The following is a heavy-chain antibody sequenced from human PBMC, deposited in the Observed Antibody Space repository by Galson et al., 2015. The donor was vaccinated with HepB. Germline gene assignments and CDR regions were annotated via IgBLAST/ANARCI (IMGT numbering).Heavy chain of an antibody. J-gene: IGHJ5*02. Sequence: LSLTCTVSGGSLSSYYWSWIRQPPGKGLEWIGCIYYSGNTNYNPSLKSRVTISVDTSKNQFSLKLSSVTAADTAIYYCTRDIGWFDPWGQGTLVTVSS. D-gene: IGHD1-26*01. CDR2: IYYSGNT. V-gene: IGHV4-59*01. CDR1: GGSLSSYY. CDR3: TRDIGWFDP.